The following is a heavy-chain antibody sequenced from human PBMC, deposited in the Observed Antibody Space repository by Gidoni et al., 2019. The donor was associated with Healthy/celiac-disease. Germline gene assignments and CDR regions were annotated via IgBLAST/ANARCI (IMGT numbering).Heavy chain of an antibody. V-gene: IGHV3-48*04. J-gene: IGHJ4*02. CDR3: ARDQQRLLWFGAVFDY. Sequence: EVQLVESGGGLVQPGGSLRLSCAASGFTFSSYSMNWVRQAPGKGLEWVSYISSSSSTIYYADSVKGRFTISRDNAKNSLYLQMNSLRAEDTAVYYCARDQQRLLWFGAVFDYWGQGTLVTVSS. CDR1: GFTFSSYS. CDR2: ISSSSSTI. D-gene: IGHD3-10*01.